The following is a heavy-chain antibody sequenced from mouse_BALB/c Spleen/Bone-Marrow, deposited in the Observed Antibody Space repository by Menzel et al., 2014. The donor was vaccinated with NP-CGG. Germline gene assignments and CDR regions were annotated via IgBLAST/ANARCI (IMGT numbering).Heavy chain of an antibody. J-gene: IGHJ2*01. CDR3: ARGNGYHFDY. V-gene: IGHV3-8*02. Sequence: EVQRVESGPSLVKPSQTLSLTCSVTGDSIXSSYWNWIRKFPGNKLEYMGYISYSGNAYYNPSLKSRISLTRDTSKNQYYLQLNSVTTEDTATYFCARGNGYHFDYWGQGTTLTVSS. D-gene: IGHD1-2*01. CDR1: GDSIXSSY. CDR2: ISYSGNA.